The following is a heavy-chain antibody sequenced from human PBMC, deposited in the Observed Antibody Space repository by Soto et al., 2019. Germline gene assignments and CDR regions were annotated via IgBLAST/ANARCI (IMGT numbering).Heavy chain of an antibody. CDR3: ARSGHSFGGVI. Sequence: PSETLSLTCTVSGASMNKYYGSWIRQPPGKGLEYIGYIFYSGSADYNPSLRSRVTMSVDTSNNQFSLKLRSVTAADTAAYYCARSGHSFGGVIWGQGILVTVSS. D-gene: IGHD3-16*01. J-gene: IGHJ4*02. V-gene: IGHV4-59*01. CDR1: GASMNKYY. CDR2: IFYSGSA.